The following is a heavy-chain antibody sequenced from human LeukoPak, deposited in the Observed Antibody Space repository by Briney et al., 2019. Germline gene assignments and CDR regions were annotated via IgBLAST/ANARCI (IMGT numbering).Heavy chain of an antibody. V-gene: IGHV4-4*07. D-gene: IGHD4-17*01. CDR1: GGSISSYY. CDR2: IYTSGST. Sequence: SETLSLTCTVSGGSISSYYWSWLRQPAGKGLEWIGRIYTSGSTNYNPSLKSRVTMSVDTSKNQFSLKLSSVTAADTAVYYCARGSGDYGDYPLDYWGQGTLVTVSS. CDR3: ARGSGDYGDYPLDY. J-gene: IGHJ4*02.